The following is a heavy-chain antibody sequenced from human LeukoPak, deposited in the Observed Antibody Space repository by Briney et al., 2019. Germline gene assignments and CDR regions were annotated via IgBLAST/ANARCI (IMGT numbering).Heavy chain of an antibody. CDR1: GSTSSGHL. J-gene: IGHJ4*02. Sequence: PGRSLRLSCAASGSTSSGHLLHWVRQAPGKGLEWVAGTAYEGGEKYYADSVSGRFTISRDNSDNTVYLQMNGLRLEDTAVYFCAREGDRHLTFDYWGRGTLVTVSS. D-gene: IGHD3-16*01. CDR2: TAYEGGEK. V-gene: IGHV3-30*01. CDR3: AREGDRHLTFDY.